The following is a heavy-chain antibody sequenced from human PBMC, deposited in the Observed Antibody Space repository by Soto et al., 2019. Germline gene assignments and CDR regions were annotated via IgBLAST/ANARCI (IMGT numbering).Heavy chain of an antibody. J-gene: IGHJ4*02. D-gene: IGHD3-16*01. Sequence: EVQLLESGGGLVQPGGSLRLSCAVSGFTFSSYAMSWVRQAPGKGLEWVSVISGTGGSTYYADSVKGRFTISRDNSKNTLYLQMNSLRAEDTAVYYCAKNADAVMANFFDYWGQGTLVTGSS. V-gene: IGHV3-23*01. CDR3: AKNADAVMANFFDY. CDR1: GFTFSSYA. CDR2: ISGTGGST.